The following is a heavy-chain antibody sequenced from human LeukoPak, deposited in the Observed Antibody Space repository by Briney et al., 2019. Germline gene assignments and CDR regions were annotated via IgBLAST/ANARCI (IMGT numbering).Heavy chain of an antibody. V-gene: IGHV3-30*02. CDR3: ATGGGLATEIDY. D-gene: IGHD3-16*01. Sequence: TGGSLRPSCAASGFTFSSYGMHWVHQAPGKGLEWVAVIWYDGSNKCYADSLKGRFTISRDNSKNTLYLQMNSLRTEDTAMYYCATGGGLATEIDYWGQGTLVTVSS. CDR1: GFTFSSYG. CDR2: IWYDGSNK. J-gene: IGHJ4*02.